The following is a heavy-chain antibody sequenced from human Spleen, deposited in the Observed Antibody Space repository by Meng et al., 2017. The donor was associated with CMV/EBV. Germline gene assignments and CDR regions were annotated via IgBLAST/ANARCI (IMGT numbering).Heavy chain of an antibody. J-gene: IGHJ6*02. D-gene: IGHD3-3*01. Sequence: SGTLSLTCTVFGYSISSGYSWGWIRQPPGKGLEWIGCIYHSGSTDYNPSLKSRVTISVDTSKNQFSLKLSSVTAADTAVYYCARVSRPESYDFWSGWTIYYYYYGMDVWGQGTTVTVSS. CDR3: ARVSRPESYDFWSGWTIYYYYYGMDV. V-gene: IGHV4-38-2*02. CDR1: GYSISSGYS. CDR2: IYHSGST.